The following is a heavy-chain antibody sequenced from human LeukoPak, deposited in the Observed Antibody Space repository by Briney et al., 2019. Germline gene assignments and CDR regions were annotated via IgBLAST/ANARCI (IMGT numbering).Heavy chain of an antibody. Sequence: GGSLRLSCAASGFTVSSNYMSWVRQAPGKGLEWVSILYSGGDIYYADFVRGRFTISRDNSRNTLFLQMNTLRVDDSAVYYCARDRAPPTSWYFDLWGRGTLVTVSS. CDR2: LYSGGDI. CDR3: ARDRAPPTSWYFDL. D-gene: IGHD3-10*01. V-gene: IGHV3-53*01. J-gene: IGHJ2*01. CDR1: GFTVSSNY.